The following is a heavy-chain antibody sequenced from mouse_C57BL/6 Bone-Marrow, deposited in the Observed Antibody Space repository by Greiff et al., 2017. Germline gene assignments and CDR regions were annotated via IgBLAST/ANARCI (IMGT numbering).Heavy chain of an antibody. CDR1: GFTFSSYT. CDR2: ISGGGGNT. CDR3: ARRVFDY. J-gene: IGHJ2*01. Sequence: EVKLVESGGGLVKPGGSLKLSCAASGFTFSSYTMSWVRQTPEKRLEWVATISGGGGNTYYPDSVKGRFTISRDNTTNTLYLQMSSLRSEDTALYYCARRVFDYWGQGTTLTVSS. V-gene: IGHV5-9*01.